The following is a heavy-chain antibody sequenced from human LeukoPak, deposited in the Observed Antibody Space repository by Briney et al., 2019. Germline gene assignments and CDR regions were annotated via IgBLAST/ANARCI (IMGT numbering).Heavy chain of an antibody. CDR2: IYTTGSS. D-gene: IGHD3-10*01. J-gene: IGHJ4*02. CDR3: ARDWVPYYYGAGSYYFDY. Sequence: PSETLSLTCSVSGGSISSYYWSWIRQPAGKGLEWIGRIYTTGSSNYNPSLKSRVTVSVDTSKNQFSLKLSSVTAADTAVYYCARDWVPYYYGAGSYYFDYCGQGTLVTVSS. CDR1: GGSISSYY. V-gene: IGHV4-4*07.